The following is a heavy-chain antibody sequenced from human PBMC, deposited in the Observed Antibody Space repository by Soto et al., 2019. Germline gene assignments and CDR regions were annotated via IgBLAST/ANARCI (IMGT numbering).Heavy chain of an antibody. CDR1: GGSVYSNGHY. Sequence: SETLSLTCIVSGGSVYSNGHYWGWIRQPPGKGLEWIGSIDNNGVTNYNSSLKSRVTVSRDTSKNQFSLRLTSVTAADTAVYYCGKILVGATGHTDADSWGPGTLVTVSS. CDR3: GKILVGATGHTDADS. J-gene: IGHJ4*02. V-gene: IGHV4-39*01. CDR2: IDNNGVT. D-gene: IGHD2-15*01.